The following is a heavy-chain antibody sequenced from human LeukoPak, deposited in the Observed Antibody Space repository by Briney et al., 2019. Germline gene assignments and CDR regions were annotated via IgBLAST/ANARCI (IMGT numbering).Heavy chain of an antibody. D-gene: IGHD3-10*01. CDR2: ISGSGGST. CDR3: AKDLVVRGVTNWFDP. Sequence: PGGSLRLSCAASGFTFSSYAMSWVRQAPGKGLEWVSAISGSGGSTYYADSVKGRFTISRDNSKNTLYLQMNSLRAEDTAVYYCAKDLVVRGVTNWFDPWGQGTLVTVSS. V-gene: IGHV3-23*01. J-gene: IGHJ5*02. CDR1: GFTFSSYA.